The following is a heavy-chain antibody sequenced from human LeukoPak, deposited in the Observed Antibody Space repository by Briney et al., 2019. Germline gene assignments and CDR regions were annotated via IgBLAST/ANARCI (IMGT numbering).Heavy chain of an antibody. CDR2: INHIGTT. CDR1: DGSFSGYY. CDR3: ARGGDSSGYYYPVFDY. V-gene: IGHV4-34*01. Sequence: SETLSLTCAVYDGSFSGYYWSWIRQSPGKGLEWIGEINHIGTTNHNPSLKSRVTISVDTSKNQSSLKLSSVTAADTAVYYCARGGDSSGYYYPVFDYWGQGTLVTVSS. J-gene: IGHJ4*02. D-gene: IGHD3-22*01.